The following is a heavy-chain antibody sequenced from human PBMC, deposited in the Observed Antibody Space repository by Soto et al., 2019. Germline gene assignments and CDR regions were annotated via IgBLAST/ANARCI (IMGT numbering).Heavy chain of an antibody. CDR1: GFSLSSSGVG. CDR2: TYWDDDK. Sequence: QITLKETGPTLVKPTQTLTLTCTFSGFSLSSSGVGVGWIRQPPGKALEWLALTYWDDDKRYSPSLKTRLTVTKDTSKTQVVFTMTDMAPVDTATYFCAHRDCGGGSCPFDYWGQGPRVTVSS. V-gene: IGHV2-5*02. CDR3: AHRDCGGGSCPFDY. J-gene: IGHJ4*02. D-gene: IGHD2-15*01.